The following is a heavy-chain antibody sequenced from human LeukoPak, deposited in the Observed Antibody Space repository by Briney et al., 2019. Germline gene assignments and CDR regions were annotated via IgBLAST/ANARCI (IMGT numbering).Heavy chain of an antibody. Sequence: SETLSLTCTVSGGSISSGSDYWAWIRQPAGKGLEWIGHLYSSGATSYNPSLQSRVTISVDASKYQFSLRLTSVTAADTAFYYCARGRDRSKAGDVWGQGSLVTVSS. J-gene: IGHJ4*02. V-gene: IGHV4-61*09. CDR3: ARGRDRSKAGDV. CDR1: GGSISSGSDY. D-gene: IGHD2-21*02. CDR2: LYSSGAT.